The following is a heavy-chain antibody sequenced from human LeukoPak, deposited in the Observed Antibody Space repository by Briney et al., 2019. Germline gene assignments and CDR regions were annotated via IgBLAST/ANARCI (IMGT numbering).Heavy chain of an antibody. D-gene: IGHD3-22*01. J-gene: IGHJ4*02. CDR3: AAHYYDSSGYFDY. CDR1: GGTFSSYA. V-gene: IGHV1-69*05. Sequence: SVKVSCKASGGTFSSYAISWVRQAPGQGLEWIGRIIPIFGTANYAQKFQGRVTITTDESTSTAYMELSSLRSEDTAVYYCAAHYYDSSGYFDYWGQGTLVTVSS. CDR2: IIPIFGTA.